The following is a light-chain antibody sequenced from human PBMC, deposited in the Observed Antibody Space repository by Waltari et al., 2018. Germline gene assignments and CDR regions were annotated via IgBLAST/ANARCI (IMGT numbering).Light chain of an antibody. V-gene: IGLV2-14*01. CDR1: SSDVGGVND. CDR2: NVN. J-gene: IGLJ3*02. CDR3: SSYTTDSTWV. Sequence: QSALTQPASVSGSPGQSITISCSGTSSDVGGVNDVAWYQQNPGKAPKLMISNVNKRLSGVSKRFSGSKSGNTASLTISGLQAEDEADYYCSSYTTDSTWVFGGGTKLTVL.